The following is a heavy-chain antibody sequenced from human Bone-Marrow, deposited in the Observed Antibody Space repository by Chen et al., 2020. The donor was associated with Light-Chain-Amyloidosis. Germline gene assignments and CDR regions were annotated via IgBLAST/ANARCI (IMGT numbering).Heavy chain of an antibody. D-gene: IGHD3-9*01. CDR3: AKDISYDDILPGYPADAFDI. Sequence: EVQLVESGGGLLQRGGSLRLSCAASGFAFSSYAMSWVRQAPGKGLEWVFTVRGSGGRRFFGDSLKGPLNIFRDNFKNALFLQMNSLRAEDTAVYYCAKDISYDDILPGYPADAFDIWGQGTMVTVSS. J-gene: IGHJ3*02. CDR1: GFAFSSYA. V-gene: IGHV3-23*04. CDR2: VRGSGGRR.